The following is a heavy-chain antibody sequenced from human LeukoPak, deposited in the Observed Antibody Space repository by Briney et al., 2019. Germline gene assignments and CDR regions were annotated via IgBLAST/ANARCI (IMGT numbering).Heavy chain of an antibody. CDR2: ISGSGGST. D-gene: IGHD3-22*01. CDR1: GFTFSSYA. V-gene: IGHV3-23*01. J-gene: IGHJ4*02. Sequence: GGSLRLSCAASGFTFSSYAMSWVRQAPGMGLAWVSAISGSGGSTYYADSVKGRFTISRDTSKNTLYLQMNSLRAEDAAVYYCARGRYYDNSVYYYFDYWGQGTLVTVSS. CDR3: ARGRYYDNSVYYYFDY.